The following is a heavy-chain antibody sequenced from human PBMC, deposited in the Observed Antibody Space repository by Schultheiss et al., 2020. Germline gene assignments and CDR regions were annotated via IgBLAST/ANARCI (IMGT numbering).Heavy chain of an antibody. D-gene: IGHD1-26*01. V-gene: IGHV1-18*01. CDR1: GYTFTSYG. CDR3: ARVVVGATVNSWFDP. J-gene: IGHJ5*02. Sequence: ASVKVSCKASGYTFTSYGISWVRQAPGQGLEWMGWISAYNGNTNYAQKLQGRVTITADKSTSTAYLELSSLTSEDTAVYYCARVVVGATVNSWFDPWGQGTLVTVSS. CDR2: ISAYNGNT.